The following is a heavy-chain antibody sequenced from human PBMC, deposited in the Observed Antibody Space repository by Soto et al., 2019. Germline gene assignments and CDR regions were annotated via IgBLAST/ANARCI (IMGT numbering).Heavy chain of an antibody. Sequence: EVQLLESGGGLVQPGGSLRLSCAASGFTFSSNAMSWVRQAPGKGLEWVSAISGSGGSTYYADSVKGRFTISRDNSKNTLYLQMNSLRAEDTAVYYCAKGRGSGSYYIDYYFDYWGQGTLVTVSS. CDR2: ISGSGGST. V-gene: IGHV3-23*01. J-gene: IGHJ4*02. CDR1: GFTFSSNA. D-gene: IGHD3-10*01. CDR3: AKGRGSGSYYIDYYFDY.